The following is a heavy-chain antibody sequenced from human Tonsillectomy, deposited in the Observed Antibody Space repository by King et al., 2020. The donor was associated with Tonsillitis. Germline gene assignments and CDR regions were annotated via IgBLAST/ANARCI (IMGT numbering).Heavy chain of an antibody. CDR3: AKDMIEDIVVVPAAIFHYYYYGMDV. CDR1: GFTFSSYA. D-gene: IGHD2-2*02. J-gene: IGHJ6*02. V-gene: IGHV3-23*04. CDR2: ISGSGGST. Sequence: VQLVESGGGLVQPGGSLRLSCAASGFTFSSYAMSWVRQAPGKGLEWVSAISGSGGSTYYADSVKGRFTISRDNSKNTLYLQMNSLRAEDTAVYYCAKDMIEDIVVVPAAIFHYYYYGMDVWGQGTMVTVSS.